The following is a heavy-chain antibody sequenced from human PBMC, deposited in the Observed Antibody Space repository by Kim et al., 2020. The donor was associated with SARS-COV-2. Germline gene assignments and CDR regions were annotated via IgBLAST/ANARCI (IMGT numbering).Heavy chain of an antibody. V-gene: IGHV3-30*18. Sequence: YDGNNKTYADSGKGRFTISRDNSKNTLYLQMNSLRAEDTAVYYCAKDYGDWGQGTLVTVSS. J-gene: IGHJ4*02. CDR3: AKDYGD. D-gene: IGHD3-10*01. CDR2: YDGNNK.